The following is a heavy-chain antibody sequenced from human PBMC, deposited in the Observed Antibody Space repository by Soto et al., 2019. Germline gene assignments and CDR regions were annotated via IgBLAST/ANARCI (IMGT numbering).Heavy chain of an antibody. CDR1: GGSISSSNYY. Sequence: SETLSLTCTVSGGSISSSNYYWGWIRQPPGKGLEWIGSIYYSGSTYYNPSLKSRVTISVDTSKNQFSLKLSSVTAADTAVYYCAGLYRAEIDYWGQGTLVTVSS. J-gene: IGHJ4*02. CDR2: IYYSGST. V-gene: IGHV4-39*01. CDR3: AGLYRAEIDY. D-gene: IGHD1-26*01.